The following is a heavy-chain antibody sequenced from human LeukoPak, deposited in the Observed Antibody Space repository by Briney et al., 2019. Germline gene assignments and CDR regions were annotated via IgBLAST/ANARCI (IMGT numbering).Heavy chain of an antibody. Sequence: GASVKVSCKVSGYTLTELSMHWVRQAPGQGLEWMGGIIPIFGTANYAQKFQGRVTITADESTSTAYMELSSLRSEDTAVYYCARGFGYSSSSAYYYYYMDVWGKGTTVTVSS. CDR1: GYTLTELS. V-gene: IGHV1-69*13. D-gene: IGHD6-6*01. CDR2: IIPIFGTA. J-gene: IGHJ6*03. CDR3: ARGFGYSSSSAYYYYYMDV.